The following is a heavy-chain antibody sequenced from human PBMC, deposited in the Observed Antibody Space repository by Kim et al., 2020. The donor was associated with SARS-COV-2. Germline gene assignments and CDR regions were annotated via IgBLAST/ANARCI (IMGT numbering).Heavy chain of an antibody. D-gene: IGHD2-15*01. J-gene: IGHJ4*02. CDR3: ARPRYSS. CDR1: GFTFSSFW. CDR2: INEDGSQK. Sequence: GGSLRLSCAASGFTFSSFWMTWVRQAPGKGLEWVANINEDGSQKYYIDSVKGRFTISRDNDKNSVYLQMNSLRAEDTAVYYCARPRYSSWGQGILVTVSS. V-gene: IGHV3-7*01.